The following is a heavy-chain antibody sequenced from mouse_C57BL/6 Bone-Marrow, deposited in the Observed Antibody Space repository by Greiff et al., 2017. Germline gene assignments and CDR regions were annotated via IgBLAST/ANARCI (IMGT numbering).Heavy chain of an antibody. CDR1: GYTFTSYW. J-gene: IGHJ2*01. CDR2: IDPSDSYT. Sequence: QVQLQQPGAELVMPGASVKLSCKASGYTFTSYWMHWVKQRPGQGLEWIGEIDPSDSYTNYNQKFKGKSTLTVDKSSSTAYMQLSSLTSEDSAVYNCAMGLRIDYWGQGTTLTVSS. V-gene: IGHV1-69*01. D-gene: IGHD2-4*01. CDR3: AMGLRIDY.